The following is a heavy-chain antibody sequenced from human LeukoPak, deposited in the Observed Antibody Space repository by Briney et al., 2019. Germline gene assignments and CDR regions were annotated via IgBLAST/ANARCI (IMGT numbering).Heavy chain of an antibody. J-gene: IGHJ3*02. D-gene: IGHD2-15*01. Sequence: GGSLRLSCAASGFTFSSYAMSWLRQAPGKGLEWVSAISGSGGSTYYADSVKGRFTISRDNSKNTLYLQMNSLRAEDTAVYYCAKVTGPYCSGGSCYGDDAFDIWGQGTMVTVSS. V-gene: IGHV3-23*01. CDR1: GFTFSSYA. CDR2: ISGSGGST. CDR3: AKVTGPYCSGGSCYGDDAFDI.